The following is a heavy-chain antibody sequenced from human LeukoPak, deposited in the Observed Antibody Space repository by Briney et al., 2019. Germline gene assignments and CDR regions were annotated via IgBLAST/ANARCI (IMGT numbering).Heavy chain of an antibody. J-gene: IGHJ6*02. Sequence: GALVKVSCKASGYTFTSYGISWVRQAPGQGLEWMGWISAYNGNTNYAQKLQGRVTMTTDTSTSTAYMELRSLRSDDTAVYYCARDDYGDYPPKSIYYYYYGMDVWGQGTTVTVSS. V-gene: IGHV1-18*01. D-gene: IGHD4-17*01. CDR1: GYTFTSYG. CDR3: ARDDYGDYPPKSIYYYYYGMDV. CDR2: ISAYNGNT.